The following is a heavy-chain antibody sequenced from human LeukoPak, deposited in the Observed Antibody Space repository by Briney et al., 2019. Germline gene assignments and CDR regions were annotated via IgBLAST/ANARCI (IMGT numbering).Heavy chain of an antibody. J-gene: IGHJ4*02. CDR2: IGYDGSNK. CDR3: ARDNGYSYGHAFDY. Sequence: GTSLRPSCAASGFTFSSYGMHWVRQAPGKGLEWVTLIGYDGSNKYYAESVKGRFTISRDNSENTLYLQMNSLRAEDTAVYYCARDNGYSYGHAFDYWGQGTLVTVSS. V-gene: IGHV3-33*01. CDR1: GFTFSSYG. D-gene: IGHD5-18*01.